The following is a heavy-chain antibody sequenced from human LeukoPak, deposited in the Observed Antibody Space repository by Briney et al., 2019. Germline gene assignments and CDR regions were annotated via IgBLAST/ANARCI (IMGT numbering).Heavy chain of an antibody. CDR2: ISAYNGNT. Sequence: ASVKVSCKASGYTFTSYGISWVRQAPGQGLEWTGWISAYNGNTNYAQKLQGRVTMTTDTSTSTAYMELRSLRSDDTAVYYCARDYHRLVGDIGSDYWGQGTLVIVSS. CDR1: GYTFTSYG. J-gene: IGHJ4*02. D-gene: IGHD1-26*01. V-gene: IGHV1-18*01. CDR3: ARDYHRLVGDIGSDY.